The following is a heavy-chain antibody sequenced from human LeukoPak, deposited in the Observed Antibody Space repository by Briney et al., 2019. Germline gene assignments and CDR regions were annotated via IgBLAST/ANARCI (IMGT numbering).Heavy chain of an antibody. Sequence: ASVKVSCKASGYTFTNYAIHWVRQAPGQRLEWMGWISPYNDNTNYAQKLQGRVTMTTDTSTSTAYMELRSLRSDDTAVYYCARDYGDPNYYFDYWGQGTLVTVSS. CDR1: GYTFTNYA. D-gene: IGHD4-17*01. J-gene: IGHJ4*02. CDR3: ARDYGDPNYYFDY. V-gene: IGHV1-18*01. CDR2: ISPYNDNT.